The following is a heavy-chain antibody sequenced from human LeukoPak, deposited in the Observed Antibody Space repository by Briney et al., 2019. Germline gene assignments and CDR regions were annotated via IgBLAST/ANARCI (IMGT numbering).Heavy chain of an antibody. Sequence: LSGGSLRLSGAASGFTFNTYGMHWVRQAPGQGLEWVAAIWFDGSVKHYSDAVKGRFTISRDNSLNTLYLQMNSLRVEDTAIYYCAKDTGVQFLEPAFWGQGTLVTVSS. J-gene: IGHJ4*02. V-gene: IGHV3-33*06. CDR2: IWFDGSVK. CDR3: AKDTGVQFLEPAF. CDR1: GFTFNTYG. D-gene: IGHD3-3*01.